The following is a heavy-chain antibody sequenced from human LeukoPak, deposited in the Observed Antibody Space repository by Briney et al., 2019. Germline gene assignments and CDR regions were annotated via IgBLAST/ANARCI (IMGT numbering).Heavy chain of an antibody. D-gene: IGHD3-3*01. J-gene: IGHJ5*02. Sequence: ASVKVSCKASGYTFTSYDINWVRQATGQGLEWMGWMNPNSGNTGYAQKLQGRVTMTTDTSTSTAYMELRSLRSDDTAVYYCARSPRRDTYYDFWSGDDWFDPWGQGTLVTVSS. V-gene: IGHV1-8*01. CDR3: ARSPRRDTYYDFWSGDDWFDP. CDR1: GYTFTSYD. CDR2: MNPNSGNT.